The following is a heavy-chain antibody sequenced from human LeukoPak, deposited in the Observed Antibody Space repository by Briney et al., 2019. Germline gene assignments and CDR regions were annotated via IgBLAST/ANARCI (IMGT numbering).Heavy chain of an antibody. Sequence: KPSETLCLTCTVSGDSISGSSDYWGWIRQPPGKGLEWIGRIYYSGSTYYNPSLKSRVTISVDTSKNQFSLKLSSVTAADTAVYYCARGGQGRIAVADGGFDYWGQGTLVTVSS. CDR1: GDSISGSSDY. CDR3: ARGGQGRIAVADGGFDY. J-gene: IGHJ4*02. V-gene: IGHV4-39*07. CDR2: IYYSGST. D-gene: IGHD6-19*01.